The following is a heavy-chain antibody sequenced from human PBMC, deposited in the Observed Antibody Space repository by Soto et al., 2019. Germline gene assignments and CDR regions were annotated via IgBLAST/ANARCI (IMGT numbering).Heavy chain of an antibody. V-gene: IGHV3-48*03. Sequence: GGSLRLSCAASGFTFSRYEMNWVRQAPGKGLEWISYIHSSGTTIYYADSVKGRFTISRANAKNSLCLQMNSLSAEDTAVYYCATRSGGGGAFDFWGQGTMVTVSS. D-gene: IGHD3-10*01. CDR2: IHSSGTTI. J-gene: IGHJ3*01. CDR1: GFTFSRYE. CDR3: ATRSGGGGAFDF.